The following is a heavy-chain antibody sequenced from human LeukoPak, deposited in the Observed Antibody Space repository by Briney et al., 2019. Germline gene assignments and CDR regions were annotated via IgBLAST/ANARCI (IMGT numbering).Heavy chain of an antibody. J-gene: IGHJ4*02. CDR2: IYTSGST. Sequence: NPSETLSLTCTVSGGSISSYYWSWIRQPAGKGLEWIGRIYTSGSTNYNPSLKSRVTMSVDTSKNQFSLKLSSVTAADTAVYYCASRTLYCGGDCHQLLDYWGQGTLVTVSS. D-gene: IGHD2-21*02. V-gene: IGHV4-4*07. CDR1: GGSISSYY. CDR3: ASRTLYCGGDCHQLLDY.